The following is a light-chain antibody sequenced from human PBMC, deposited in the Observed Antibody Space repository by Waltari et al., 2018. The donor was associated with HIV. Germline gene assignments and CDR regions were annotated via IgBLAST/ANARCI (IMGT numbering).Light chain of an antibody. CDR1: SGSIASNY. Sequence: NFMLTPPHSVSESPGKTVTISCTGSSGSIASNYVQWYQQRPGRAPTTVIYEDRQTPSGVPYRFSGSIDSSSNSAYLTISGLKTEDEADYYCQSYDTSSHVVFGGGTKLTVL. CDR2: EDR. J-gene: IGLJ2*01. CDR3: QSYDTSSHVV. V-gene: IGLV6-57*02.